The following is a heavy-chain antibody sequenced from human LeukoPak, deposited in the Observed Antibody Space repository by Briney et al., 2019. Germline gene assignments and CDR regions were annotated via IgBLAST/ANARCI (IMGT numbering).Heavy chain of an antibody. Sequence: PSETLSLTCTVSGGSISSSSYYWGWIRQPPGKGLEWIGSIYYSGSTYYNPSLKSRVTISVDTSKNQFSLKLSSVTAADTAVYYCARGVAARPGNYYYYYYMDVWGKGTTVTVSS. V-gene: IGHV4-39*07. CDR2: IYYSGST. CDR3: ARGVAARPGNYYYYYYMDV. D-gene: IGHD6-6*01. CDR1: GGSISSSSYY. J-gene: IGHJ6*03.